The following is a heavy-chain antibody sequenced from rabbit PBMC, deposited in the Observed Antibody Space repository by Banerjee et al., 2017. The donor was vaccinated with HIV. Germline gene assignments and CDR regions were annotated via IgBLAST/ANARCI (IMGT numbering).Heavy chain of an antibody. Sequence: QEQLEESGGGLVQPEGSLTLTCTASGFSFSSRYYMCWVRQAPGKGLEWIGCIYAGSSGSTYYASWAKGRFTISKTSSTTVTLQMTSLTAADTATYFCARDGAGGSYFALWGPGTLVTVS. J-gene: IGHJ4*01. CDR1: GFSFSSRYY. D-gene: IGHD8-1*01. CDR2: IYAGSSGST. CDR3: ARDGAGGSYFAL. V-gene: IGHV1S45*01.